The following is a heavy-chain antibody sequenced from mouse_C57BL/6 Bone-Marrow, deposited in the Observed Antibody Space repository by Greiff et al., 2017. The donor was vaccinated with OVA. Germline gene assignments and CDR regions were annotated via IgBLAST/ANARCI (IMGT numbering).Heavy chain of an antibody. CDR1: GYTFTEYT. J-gene: IGHJ1*03. Sequence: QVQLQHSGAELVKPGASVKLSCKASGYTFTEYTIHWVKQRPGQGLEWIGWFYPGSGSIKYNEKFKDKATLTADKSSSTVYMELSRLTNEDTAVYYSAIDSVENDMCVYWYFDVWGTGTTVTVSS. CDR2: FYPGSGSI. V-gene: IGHV1-62-2*01. CDR3: AIDSVENDMCVYWYFDV.